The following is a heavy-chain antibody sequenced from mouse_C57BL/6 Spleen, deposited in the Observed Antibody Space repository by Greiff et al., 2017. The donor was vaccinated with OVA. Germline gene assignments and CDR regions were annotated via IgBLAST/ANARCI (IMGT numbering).Heavy chain of an antibody. V-gene: IGHV1-50*01. CDR2: IDPSDSYT. D-gene: IGHD1-1*02. CDR1: GYTFTSYW. CDR3: ARYCGRAHGDYAMDY. J-gene: IGHJ4*01. Sequence: QVQLQQPGAELVKPGASVKLSCKASGYTFTSYWMQWVKQRPGQGLEWIGEIDPSDSYTNYNQKFKGKATLTVDTSSSTAYMQLSSLTSEDSAVYYCARYCGRAHGDYAMDYWGQGTSVTVSS.